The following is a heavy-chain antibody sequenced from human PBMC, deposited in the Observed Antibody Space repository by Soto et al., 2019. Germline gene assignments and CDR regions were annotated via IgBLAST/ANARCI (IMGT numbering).Heavy chain of an antibody. Sequence: EVQLVESGGGWVQPGGSLRLSCAASGFTFSTYSMNWVRQAPGKGLEWLSYISSRSTIYYADSVKGRFTISRDNAKNSLYLQMNSLRDEDTAVYYCARATDHWGQGTLVTVSS. D-gene: IGHD2-21*02. CDR1: GFTFSTYS. J-gene: IGHJ4*02. CDR2: ISSRSTI. V-gene: IGHV3-48*02. CDR3: ARATDH.